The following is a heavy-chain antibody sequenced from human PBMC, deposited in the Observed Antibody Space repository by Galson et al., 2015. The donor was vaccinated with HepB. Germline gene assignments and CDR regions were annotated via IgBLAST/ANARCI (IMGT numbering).Heavy chain of an antibody. CDR3: ARQGTLYYYGSGSPFDY. Sequence: QSGAEVTKPGESLKISCTGSGYSFTSYWIGWVRQMPGKGLEWMGIIYPGDSDTRYSPSFQGQVTISADKSISTAYLQWSSLKASDTAMYYCARQGTLYYYGSGSPFDYWGQGTLVTVSS. CDR2: IYPGDSDT. CDR1: GYSFTSYW. J-gene: IGHJ4*02. D-gene: IGHD3-10*01. V-gene: IGHV5-51*01.